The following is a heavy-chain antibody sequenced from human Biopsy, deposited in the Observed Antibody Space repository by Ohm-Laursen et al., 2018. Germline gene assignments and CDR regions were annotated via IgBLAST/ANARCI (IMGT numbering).Heavy chain of an antibody. V-gene: IGHV1-46*01. CDR1: GNTFATYH. CDR2: ISPSGATT. J-gene: IGHJ6*02. Sequence: ASVKVSCKASGNTFATYHIHWVRQAPGQGLEWMGVISPSGATTSFAQKFQGRITMTRDTSTGTVYMDLNSLGSEDTAVYYCARAGVGSDGTDSYYYGMDVWGPGTTVTVSS. CDR3: ARAGVGSDGTDSYYYGMDV. D-gene: IGHD5-24*01.